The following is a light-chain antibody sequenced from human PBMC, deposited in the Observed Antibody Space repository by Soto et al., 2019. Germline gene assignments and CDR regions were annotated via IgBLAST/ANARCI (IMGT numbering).Light chain of an antibody. CDR2: DNN. V-gene: IGLV1-51*01. Sequence: QSVLTQPPSVSAAPGQKVTISCSGSSSNIGNNYVSWYQQFPGTAPKLLIYDNNKQPSGIPDRFSGSKSGTSATLGITGLQTGDEADYYCGTWDSSLSATVFGGGTKLTVL. J-gene: IGLJ2*01. CDR3: GTWDSSLSATV. CDR1: SSNIGNNY.